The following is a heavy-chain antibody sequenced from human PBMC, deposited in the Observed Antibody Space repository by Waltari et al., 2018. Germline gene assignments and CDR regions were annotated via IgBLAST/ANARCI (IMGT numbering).Heavy chain of an antibody. CDR2: IGTADDT. Sequence: EVQLVESGGGLVQPGGSLRLPCAASGFALSSYDMHWVRQATGKGLEWVSSIGTADDTYHSGSVKGRFTISRENAKNSLHLQMNALRAEDTAVYYCARGGTVTDFDYWGHGTLVIVSS. V-gene: IGHV3-13*01. J-gene: IGHJ4*01. CDR1: GFALSSYD. D-gene: IGHD4-17*01. CDR3: ARGGTVTDFDY.